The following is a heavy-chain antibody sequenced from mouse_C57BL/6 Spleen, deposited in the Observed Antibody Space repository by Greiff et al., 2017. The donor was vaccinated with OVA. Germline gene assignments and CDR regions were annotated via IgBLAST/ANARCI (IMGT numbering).Heavy chain of an antibody. CDR3: AREGTGFFDY. CDR2: INPNNGGT. CDR1: GYTFTDYY. J-gene: IGHJ2*01. V-gene: IGHV1-26*01. Sequence: EVQLQQSGPELVKPGASVKISCKASGYTFTDYYMNWVKQSHGKSLEWIGDINPNNGGTSYNQKFKGKATLTVDKSSSTAYMVLRSLTSEDSAGYYCAREGTGFFDYWGQGTTLTVSS. D-gene: IGHD4-1*01.